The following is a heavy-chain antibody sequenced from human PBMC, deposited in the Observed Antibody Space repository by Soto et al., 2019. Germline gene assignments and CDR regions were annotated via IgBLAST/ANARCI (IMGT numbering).Heavy chain of an antibody. CDR1: GFTFNIYW. CDR3: ARDNWNSY. Sequence: GGSLRLSCVAPGFTFNIYWMDWVRQAPGKGLEWVSRIDNDGSATTYADSVKGRFTISRDNAKNTLFLQMNTLRADDTAVYYCARDNWNSYWGQGTLVTVSS. CDR2: IDNDGSAT. V-gene: IGHV3-74*01. J-gene: IGHJ4*02. D-gene: IGHD1-1*01.